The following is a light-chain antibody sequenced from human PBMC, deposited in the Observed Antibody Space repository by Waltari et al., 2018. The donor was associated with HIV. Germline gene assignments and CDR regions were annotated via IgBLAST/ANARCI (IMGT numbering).Light chain of an antibody. Sequence: SYVLTQPPSVSVAPGKTARITCGGNDIGSKSVHWYQQKSGQAPVLVIYDDSDRPSGIPERFSGSNSGNTATLTISRVEAGDEADYYCQVWDSSSDHWVFGGGTKLTVL. CDR1: DIGSKS. CDR2: DDS. J-gene: IGLJ3*02. V-gene: IGLV3-21*04. CDR3: QVWDSSSDHWV.